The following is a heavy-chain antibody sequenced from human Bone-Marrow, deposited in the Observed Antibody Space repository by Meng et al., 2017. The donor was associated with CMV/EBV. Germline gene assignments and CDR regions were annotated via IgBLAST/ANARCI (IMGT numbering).Heavy chain of an antibody. CDR3: ARVDTAISGAFDI. Sequence: GESLKISCAASGYTFTSYGISWVRQAPGQGLEWMGWISAYNGNTNYAQKLQGRVTMTTDTSTSTAYMELRSLRSDDTAVYYCARVDTAISGAFDIWGQGTMVTVSS. CDR1: GYTFTSYG. V-gene: IGHV1-18*01. D-gene: IGHD5-18*01. CDR2: ISAYNGNT. J-gene: IGHJ3*02.